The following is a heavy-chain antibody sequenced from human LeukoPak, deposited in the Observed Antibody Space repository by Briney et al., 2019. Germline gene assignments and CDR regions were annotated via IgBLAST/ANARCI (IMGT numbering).Heavy chain of an antibody. CDR2: ISGSGGST. J-gene: IGHJ4*02. CDR3: ARDRGSQPFIDY. D-gene: IGHD1-26*01. CDR1: GFTFSSYG. V-gene: IGHV3-23*01. Sequence: GGSLRLSCAASGFTFSSYGMSWVRRAPGKGLEWVSAISGSGGSTYYADSVKGRFTISRDNSKNTLYLQMNSLRAEDTAVYYCARDRGSQPFIDYWGQGTLVTVSS.